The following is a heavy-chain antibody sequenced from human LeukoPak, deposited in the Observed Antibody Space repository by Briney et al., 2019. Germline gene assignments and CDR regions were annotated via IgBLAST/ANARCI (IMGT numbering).Heavy chain of an antibody. D-gene: IGHD1-1*01. V-gene: IGHV4-39*01. Sequence: PSETLSLTCTVSGGSISSHYYWGWIRQPPGKGLEWIGSIYYSGSTYYNPSLKSRVTISVDTSKNQFSLKLSSVTAADTAVYYCARHINRGGTHLGWYFDLWGRGTLVTVSS. J-gene: IGHJ2*01. CDR3: ARHINRGGTHLGWYFDL. CDR1: GGSISSHYY. CDR2: IYYSGST.